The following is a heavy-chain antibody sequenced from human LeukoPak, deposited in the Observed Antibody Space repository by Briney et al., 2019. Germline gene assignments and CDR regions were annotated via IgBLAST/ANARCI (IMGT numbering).Heavy chain of an antibody. V-gene: IGHV3-7*01. Sequence: GGSLRLSCAASGFPYSSYWLRWVRQAPGKGLEWVANIKQDGSEKYYVDSVKGRFTISRDNAKNSLYLQMNSLRAEDTAVYYCARVMGAATNWFDPWGQGTLVTVSS. CDR1: GFPYSSYW. CDR3: ARVMGAATNWFDP. J-gene: IGHJ5*02. D-gene: IGHD3-16*01. CDR2: IKQDGSEK.